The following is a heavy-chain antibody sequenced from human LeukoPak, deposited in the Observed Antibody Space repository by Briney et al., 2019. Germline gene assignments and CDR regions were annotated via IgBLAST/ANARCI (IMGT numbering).Heavy chain of an antibody. CDR2: KSGSGGST. CDR1: GFTFSSYA. CDR3: AKDASSRSYFDC. Sequence: GGSLRLSCAASGFTFSSYAMSSVRQAPGKGLEWVSGKSGSGGSTYHADSVKGRFTISRDNSKNTLYLQMNSLRAEDTAVYYCAKDASSRSYFDCWGQGTLVTVSS. J-gene: IGHJ4*02. D-gene: IGHD2-2*01. V-gene: IGHV3-23*01.